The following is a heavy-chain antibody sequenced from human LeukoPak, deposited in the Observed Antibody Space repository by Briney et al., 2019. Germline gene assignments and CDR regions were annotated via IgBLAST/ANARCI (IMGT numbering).Heavy chain of an antibody. CDR1: GYSIGSGHY. CDR2: VYHSGT. V-gene: IGHV4-38-2*02. D-gene: IGHD6-25*01. CDR3: AKSSGGGGHDS. J-gene: IGHJ5*01. Sequence: KPSETLSLTCTVSGYSIGSGHYWAWIRQPPGKGLEWIGCVYHSGTYYKSSLTSRVTISMETSKNQFSLKLTSVTAADSAFYYCAKSSGGGGHDSWGQGTLVTVSS.